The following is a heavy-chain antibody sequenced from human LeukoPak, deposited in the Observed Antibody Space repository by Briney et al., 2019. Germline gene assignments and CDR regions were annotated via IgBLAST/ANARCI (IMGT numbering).Heavy chain of an antibody. CDR2: INPSGGST. CDR3: ARDPLRYYDYVWGSYYPYYFDY. V-gene: IGHV1-46*01. Sequence: GASVKVSCKASGYTFTSYYMHWVRQAPGQGLEWMGIINPSGGSTSYAQKFQGRVTMTTDTSTSTAYMELRSLRSDDTAVYYCARDPLRYYDYVWGSYYPYYFDYWGQGTLVTVSS. D-gene: IGHD3-16*01. CDR1: GYTFTSYY. J-gene: IGHJ4*02.